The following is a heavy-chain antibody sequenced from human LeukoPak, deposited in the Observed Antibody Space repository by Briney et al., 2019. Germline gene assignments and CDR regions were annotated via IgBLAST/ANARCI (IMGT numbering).Heavy chain of an antibody. CDR3: ARDSWGYDSSGYYYPLGYFDY. V-gene: IGHV1-69*15. CDR2: IIPIFGTA. CDR1: GGTFSSYA. D-gene: IGHD3-22*01. Sequence: SVKVSCKASGGTFSSYAISWVRQAPGQGLEWMGRIIPIFGTANYAQKFQGRVTITADESTSTAYMELSSLRSEDTAVYYCARDSWGYDSSGYYYPLGYFDYWGQGTLVTVSS. J-gene: IGHJ4*02.